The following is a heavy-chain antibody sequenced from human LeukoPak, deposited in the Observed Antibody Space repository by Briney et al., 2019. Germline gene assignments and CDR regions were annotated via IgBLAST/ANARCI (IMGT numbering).Heavy chain of an antibody. J-gene: IGHJ4*02. CDR1: GFTFSTYW. CDR2: ISSSGSTI. CDR3: ARDHRRDGYNYFDY. V-gene: IGHV3-11*01. Sequence: GGSLRLSCAASGFTFSTYWMHWVRQAPGKGLEWVSYISSSGSTIYYADSVKGRFTISRDNAKNSLYLQMNSLRAEDTAVYYCARDHRRDGYNYFDYWGQGTLVTVSS. D-gene: IGHD5-24*01.